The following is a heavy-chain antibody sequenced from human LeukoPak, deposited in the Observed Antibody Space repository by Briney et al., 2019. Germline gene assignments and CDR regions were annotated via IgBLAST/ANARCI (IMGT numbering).Heavy chain of an antibody. J-gene: IGHJ4*02. Sequence: PSETLSLTCTVSGGSISSYYWSWIRQPPGKGLEWIGYIYHSGSTYYNPSLKSRVTISVDRSKNQFSLKLSSVTAADTAVYYCAGGSSGSVPKVDYWGQGTLVTVSS. CDR1: GGSISSYY. CDR2: IYHSGST. D-gene: IGHD3-22*01. V-gene: IGHV4-59*12. CDR3: AGGSSGSVPKVDY.